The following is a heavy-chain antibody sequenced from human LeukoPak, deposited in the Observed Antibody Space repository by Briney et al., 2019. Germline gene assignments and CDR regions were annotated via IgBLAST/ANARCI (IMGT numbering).Heavy chain of an antibody. CDR1: GGSISSGSYY. V-gene: IGHV4-61*02. D-gene: IGHD6-6*01. CDR3: ARAYSSSSVWFDP. J-gene: IGHJ5*02. CDR2: IYTSGST. Sequence: PSQTLSLTCTVSGGSISSGSYYWSWIRQPAGKGLEWIGRIYTSGSTNYNPSLKSRVTISVDTSKNQFSLKLSSVTAADTAVYYCARAYSSSSVWFDPWGQGTLVTVSS.